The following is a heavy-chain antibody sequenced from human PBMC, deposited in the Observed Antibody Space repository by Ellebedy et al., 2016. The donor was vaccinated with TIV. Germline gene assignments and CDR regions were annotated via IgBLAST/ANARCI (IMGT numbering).Heavy chain of an antibody. Sequence: PGGSLRLSCGVSGFSVSSYLMSWVRQAPGKGLEWVSIINNIGKTDYIDSVRDRFTISTDSSTNTLYLQMNSLGAEDTAVYYCGRNGLYVNGKSYFDYWGQGTLVTVSS. D-gene: IGHD2/OR15-2a*01. CDR1: GFSVSSYL. J-gene: IGHJ4*02. CDR2: INNIGKT. V-gene: IGHV3-66*01. CDR3: GRNGLYVNGKSYFDY.